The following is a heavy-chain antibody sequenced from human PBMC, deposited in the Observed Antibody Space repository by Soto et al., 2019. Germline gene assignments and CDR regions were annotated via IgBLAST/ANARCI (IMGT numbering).Heavy chain of an antibody. CDR1: GGSFSGYY. CDR3: ARDLPGFWSGYGPYGMDV. CDR2: INHSGST. D-gene: IGHD3-3*01. J-gene: IGHJ6*02. Sequence: TSETLSLTCAVYGGSFSGYYWSWIRQPPGKGLEWIGEINHSGSTNYNPSLKSRVTISVDTSKNQFSLKLSSVTAADTAVYYCARDLPGFWSGYGPYGMDVWGQGTTVTVSS. V-gene: IGHV4-34*01.